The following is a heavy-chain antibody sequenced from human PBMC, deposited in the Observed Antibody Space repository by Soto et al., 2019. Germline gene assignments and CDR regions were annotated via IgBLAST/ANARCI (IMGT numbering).Heavy chain of an antibody. Sequence: RQDKGKGLEWVANINQDGSEKYYVDSVKGRFTISRDNAENSLYLQMNSLRAEDTALYYCAREITDAGAYWGQGTLVTVSS. CDR3: AREITDAGAY. D-gene: IGHD1-20*01. V-gene: IGHV3-7*01. CDR2: INQDGSEK. J-gene: IGHJ4*02.